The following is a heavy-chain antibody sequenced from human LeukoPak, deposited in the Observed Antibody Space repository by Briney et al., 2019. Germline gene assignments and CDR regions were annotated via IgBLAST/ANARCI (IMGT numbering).Heavy chain of an antibody. CDR1: GFTFSSYA. CDR3: ARPPIGRAAAGTEFDP. J-gene: IGHJ5*02. Sequence: GGSLRLSCAASGFTFSSYAMHWVRQAPGKGLEWVAFIQYDGSNKYYADSVKGRFTISRDNSKNTLYLQMNSLRAEDTAVYYCARPPIGRAAAGTEFDPWGQGTLVTVSS. V-gene: IGHV3-30*04. CDR2: IQYDGSNK. D-gene: IGHD6-13*01.